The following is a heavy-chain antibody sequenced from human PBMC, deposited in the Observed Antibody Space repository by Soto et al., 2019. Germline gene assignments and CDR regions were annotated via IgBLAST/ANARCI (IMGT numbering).Heavy chain of an antibody. D-gene: IGHD4-4*01. CDR3: VRLVGNSWLDH. Sequence: PSQTLSVTCVISGDSVSSNSAVWNWIRQSPSRGLEWLGRTYYRSQWHYEYAVFVQSRISIDPDTSKNQFSLQLNSVSPEDTDVYYCVRLVGNSWLDHWGQGTLVTVSS. V-gene: IGHV6-1*01. CDR1: GDSVSSNSAV. CDR2: TYYRSQWHY. J-gene: IGHJ4*02.